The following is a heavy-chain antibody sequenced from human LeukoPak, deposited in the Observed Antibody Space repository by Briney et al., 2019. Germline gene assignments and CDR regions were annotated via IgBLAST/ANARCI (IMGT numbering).Heavy chain of an antibody. J-gene: IGHJ4*02. CDR2: ISPDGSGK. V-gene: IGHV3-7*04. CDR3: AKDSGTF. CDR1: GFTFSNSW. D-gene: IGHD1-26*01. Sequence: VQPGGSLRLSCAASGFTFSNSWVTWVRQAPGKGLEWVANISPDGSGKFYVESVKGRFTISRDNAKKSLFLQMNSLRVEDTALYYCAKDSGTFWGQGTLVTVSS.